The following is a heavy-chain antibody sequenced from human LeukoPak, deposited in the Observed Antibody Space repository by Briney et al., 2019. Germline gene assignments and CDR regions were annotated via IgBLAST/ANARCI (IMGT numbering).Heavy chain of an antibody. Sequence: SGGSLRLSCAASGFTFSSYAMHWVRQAPGKGLEWVAVISYDGSNKYYADSVKGRFTISRDNSKNTLYLQMNSLRAEDTAVYYCARVLSGYDLDYWGQGTLVTVSS. V-gene: IGHV3-30*04. CDR1: GFTFSSYA. CDR2: ISYDGSNK. D-gene: IGHD5-12*01. CDR3: ARVLSGYDLDY. J-gene: IGHJ4*02.